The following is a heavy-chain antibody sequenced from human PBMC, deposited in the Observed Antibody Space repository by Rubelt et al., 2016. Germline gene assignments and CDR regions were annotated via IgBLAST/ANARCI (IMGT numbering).Heavy chain of an antibody. J-gene: IGHJ5*02. CDR1: GYTFTGYY. CDR3: ARSPRYDFEDNWFDP. Sequence: QVQLVQSGAEVKKPGASVKVSCKASGYTFTGYYMHWVRQAPGQGLEWMGIINPSGGSTSYAQNFQGRGTMTRDTATGTVYMELSSLRSEDTAVYYCARSPRYDFEDNWFDPRGQGTLVTVSS. D-gene: IGHD3-3*01. CDR2: INPSGGST. V-gene: IGHV1-46*01.